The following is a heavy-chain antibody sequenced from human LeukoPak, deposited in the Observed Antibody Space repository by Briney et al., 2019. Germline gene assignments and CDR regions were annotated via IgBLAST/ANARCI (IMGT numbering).Heavy chain of an antibody. CDR2: IYYSGNT. D-gene: IGHD3-22*01. J-gene: IGHJ3*02. CDR1: GGSISSSSYY. CDR3: ARESYYDSSGYSHDAFDI. Sequence: PSETPSLTCTVSGGSISSSSYYWAWIRQPPGKGLEWIGSIYYSGNTYYKSSLKSRVTIAVDTSKNQFSLKLNSVTAADTAVYYCARESYYDSSGYSHDAFDIWGQGTMVTVSS. V-gene: IGHV4-39*07.